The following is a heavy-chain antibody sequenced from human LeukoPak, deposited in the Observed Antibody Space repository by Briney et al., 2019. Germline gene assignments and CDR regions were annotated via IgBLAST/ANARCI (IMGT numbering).Heavy chain of an antibody. D-gene: IGHD2-2*01. Sequence: PGGSLRLSCAASGFTFSNYGMEWVRQAPGKGLEWVALIWNDGNNKHYADSVKGRFSISRDNSKNTLYLQMTSLRAEDTAVYYCARHIWKGSCRSTSCSSLDYWGQGTLVTVSS. V-gene: IGHV3-33*01. J-gene: IGHJ4*02. CDR1: GFTFSNYG. CDR2: IWNDGNNK. CDR3: ARHIWKGSCRSTSCSSLDY.